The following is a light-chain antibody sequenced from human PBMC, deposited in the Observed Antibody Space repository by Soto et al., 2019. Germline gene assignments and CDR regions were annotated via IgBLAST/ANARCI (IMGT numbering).Light chain of an antibody. V-gene: IGLV2-14*01. J-gene: IGLJ1*01. CDR2: DVS. Sequence: QSVLTQPASVSGSPGQSITISCTGTSSDVGGYNYVSWYQQHPGKAPKLMIYDVSNRPSGVSNRCSGSKSGNTASLTISGLQAEDEADYYCSSYTSSSTLDFGTGTKVTVL. CDR3: SSYTSSSTLD. CDR1: SSDVGGYNY.